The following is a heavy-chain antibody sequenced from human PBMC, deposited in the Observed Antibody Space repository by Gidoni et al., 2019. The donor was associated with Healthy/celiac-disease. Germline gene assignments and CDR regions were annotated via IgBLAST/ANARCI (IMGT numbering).Heavy chain of an antibody. D-gene: IGHD2-21*02. Sequence: QVQLVQSGAEVKKPGSSVKASCKASAGTFSSYAIRWVRQAPGQGLEWMGGIIPIFGTANYAQKFQGRVTITADESTSTAYMELSSLRSEDTAVYYCARSPSLGPLRCGGDCYPGAFDIWGQGTMVTVSS. V-gene: IGHV1-69*01. CDR2: IIPIFGTA. CDR1: AGTFSSYA. CDR3: ARSPSLGPLRCGGDCYPGAFDI. J-gene: IGHJ3*02.